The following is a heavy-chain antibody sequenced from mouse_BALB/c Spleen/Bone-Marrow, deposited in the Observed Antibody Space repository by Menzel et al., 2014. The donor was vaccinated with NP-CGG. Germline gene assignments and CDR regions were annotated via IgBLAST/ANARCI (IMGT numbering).Heavy chain of an antibody. CDR1: GYTFTSYW. V-gene: IGHV1-4*01. J-gene: IGHJ4*01. CDR3: ARMGVWG. Sequence: QVQLKDSGAELAIPGASVKMSCKASGYTFTSYWMHWVKQRPGQGLEWIGYINPSTGYTEYTQKFKDKATLTADKSSSTAYMQLSSLTSEDSAVYYCARMGVWGWGQGTSVTVSS. D-gene: IGHD2-10*02. CDR2: INPSTGYT.